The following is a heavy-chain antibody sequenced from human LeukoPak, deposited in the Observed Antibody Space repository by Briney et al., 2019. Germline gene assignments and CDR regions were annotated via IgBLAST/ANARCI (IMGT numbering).Heavy chain of an antibody. D-gene: IGHD2-2*03. V-gene: IGHV4-34*01. CDR2: INYSGSI. CDR1: DGSSRGNY. J-gene: IGHJ4*02. CDR3: AKYRYGYLGMDS. Sequence: SETLSLTCRVHDGSSRGNYWSWIRQPPGRGLKWIGEINYSGSINYSPSLKGRVFISLDTSKNLFSLKLNSVTVADTAVYYCAKYRYGYLGMDSWGQGTQVTVSS.